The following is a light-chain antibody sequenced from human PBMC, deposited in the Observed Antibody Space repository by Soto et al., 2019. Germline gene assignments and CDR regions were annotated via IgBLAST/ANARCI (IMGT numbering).Light chain of an antibody. CDR3: CSDAGSITFYV. Sequence: QSVLTQPASVSGSPGQSITISCTGTSSDVGSYNLVSWYQQHPGKAPKLMIYEATKRPSGVSGRFSGSKSGNTASLTISGLQAEDEADYYCCSDAGSITFYVFGTGTKLTVL. J-gene: IGLJ1*01. CDR2: EAT. CDR1: SSDVGSYNL. V-gene: IGLV2-23*01.